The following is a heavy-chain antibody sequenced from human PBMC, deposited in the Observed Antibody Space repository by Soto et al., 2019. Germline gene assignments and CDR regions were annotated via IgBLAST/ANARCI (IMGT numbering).Heavy chain of an antibody. J-gene: IGHJ3*02. CDR2: INPSGGST. V-gene: IGHV1-46*01. CDR3: ARIFYRYYDFWSGYSSGAFDI. CDR1: GYTFTSYY. Sequence: QVQLVQSGAEVKKPGASVKVSCKASGYTFTSYYMHWVRQAPGQGLEWMGIINPSGGSTSYAQKFQGRVTMTRDTSTSTVYMELSSLRSEDTAVYYCARIFYRYYDFWSGYSSGAFDIWGQGTMVTVSS. D-gene: IGHD3-3*01.